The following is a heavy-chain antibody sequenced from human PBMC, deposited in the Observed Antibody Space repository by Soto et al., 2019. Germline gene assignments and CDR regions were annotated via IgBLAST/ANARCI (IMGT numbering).Heavy chain of an antibody. D-gene: IGHD3-22*01. CDR1: GGSISSYY. J-gene: IGHJ5*02. CDR3: AREPRYYYDSSGYLNWFDP. CDR2: IYYSGST. V-gene: IGHV4-59*01. Sequence: PSETLSLTCTVSGGSISSYYWSWIRQPPGKGLEWIGYIYYSGSTNYNPSLKSRVTISVDTSKNQFSLKLSSVTAADTAVYYCAREPRYYYDSSGYLNWFDPWGQGTLVTVSS.